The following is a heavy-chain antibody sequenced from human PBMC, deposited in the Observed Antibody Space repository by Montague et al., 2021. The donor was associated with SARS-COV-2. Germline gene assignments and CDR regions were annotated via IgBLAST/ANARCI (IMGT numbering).Heavy chain of an antibody. V-gene: IGHV4-59*01. CDR1: GGSISSYY. CDR2: IYHSGST. J-gene: IGHJ6*02. D-gene: IGHD4-23*01. CDR3: ARGGGNSADYYNYTMDV. Sequence: SETLSLTCTVSGGSISSYYWTWIRQPPGKGLESIGYIYHSGSTKYNPSLKSRVTISVDTSKNQFSLKLSSVGVADTAVYYCARGGGNSADYYNYTMDVWGQGTTVTVFS.